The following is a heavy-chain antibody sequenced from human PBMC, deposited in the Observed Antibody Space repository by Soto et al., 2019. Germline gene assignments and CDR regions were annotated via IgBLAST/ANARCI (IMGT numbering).Heavy chain of an antibody. V-gene: IGHV1-69*06. J-gene: IGHJ4*02. D-gene: IGHD2-15*01. CDR1: GGTFSSYA. Sequence: QVQLVQSGAEVKKPGSSVKVSCKASGGTFSSYAISWVRQAPGQGLEWMGGIIPIFGTANYAQKFQGRVTINADKSKNTAYMELSSLRSEDKAVYYCAGDSYCSGGSCYSYYWGQGTLVTVSS. CDR2: IIPIFGTA. CDR3: AGDSYCSGGSCYSYY.